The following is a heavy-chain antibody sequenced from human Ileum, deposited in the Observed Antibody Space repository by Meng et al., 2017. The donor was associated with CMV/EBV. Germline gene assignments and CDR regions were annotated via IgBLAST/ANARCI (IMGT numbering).Heavy chain of an antibody. V-gene: IGHV4-39*07. CDR2: MSYSGDT. J-gene: IGHJ5*02. D-gene: IGHD3-16*01. CDR1: GDSINNNNFY. Sequence: QLHLQESGTGLVKPSDPLPLPCTAPGDSINNNNFYWGWIRQPPGKGWEWIGIMSYSGDTNSHPSLNSRFTMSIDTSKNQFSLRLTSVTAADTAVYYWATFGGGWDLPWGQGTLVTVSS. CDR3: ATFGGGWDLP.